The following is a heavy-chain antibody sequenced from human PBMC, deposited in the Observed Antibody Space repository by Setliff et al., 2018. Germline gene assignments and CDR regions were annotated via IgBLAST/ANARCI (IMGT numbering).Heavy chain of an antibody. Sequence: PSETLSLTCSVSGDSINSGTYYWSWFRQSAGKGLEWIGRIYTGGSTNYNPSLKSRVTISLDTSKNHFSLTLTSVTAADTAVYYCARGRGLEWLPESWFDPWGRGTLVTVSS. J-gene: IGHJ5*02. CDR1: GDSINSGTYY. CDR3: ARGRGLEWLPESWFDP. CDR2: IYTGGST. V-gene: IGHV4-61*02. D-gene: IGHD3-3*01.